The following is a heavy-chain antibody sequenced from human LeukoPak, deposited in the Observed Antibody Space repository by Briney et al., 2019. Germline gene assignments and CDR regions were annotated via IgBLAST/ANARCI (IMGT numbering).Heavy chain of an antibody. D-gene: IGHD6-13*01. CDR1: GFTFSSYW. Sequence: GGSLRLSCAASGFTFSSYWMSWVRQAPGKGLEWVANIKQDGSEKYYVDSVKGRFTISRDNAKNSLYLQMNSLRAEDTAVYYSTRDTAAGLYYFGYWGQGTLVTVSS. CDR2: IKQDGSEK. V-gene: IGHV3-7*01. J-gene: IGHJ4*02. CDR3: TRDTAAGLYYFGY.